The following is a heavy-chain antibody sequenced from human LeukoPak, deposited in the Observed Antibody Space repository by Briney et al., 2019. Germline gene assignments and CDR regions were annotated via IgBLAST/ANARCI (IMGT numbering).Heavy chain of an antibody. CDR1: GLIFSDYS. CDR3: ARDHNYAFDN. CDR2: IGFSRCRT. J-gene: IGHJ4*02. V-gene: IGHV3-48*04. D-gene: IGHD1-1*01. Sequence: GGSLRLSCAVSGLIFSDYSMNWVRQAPGKGLELVLYIGFSRCRTMYADSVKGRFTIYGDNAKNSLYLQMNSLRVEDTAVYFCARDHNYAFDNWGQGILVSVSS.